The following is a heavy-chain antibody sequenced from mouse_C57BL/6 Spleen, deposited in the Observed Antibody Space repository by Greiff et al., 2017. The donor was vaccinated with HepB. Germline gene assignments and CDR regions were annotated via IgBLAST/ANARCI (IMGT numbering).Heavy chain of an antibody. Sequence: EVQLVESEGGLVQPGSSMKLSCTASGFTFSDYYMAWVRQVPEKGLEWVANINYDGSSTYYLDSLKSRFIISRDNAKNILYLQMSSLKSEDTATYYCAGEAWDYLDYWGQGTTLTVSS. CDR3: AGEAWDYLDY. CDR1: GFTFSDYY. J-gene: IGHJ2*01. D-gene: IGHD2-4*01. V-gene: IGHV5-16*01. CDR2: INYDGSST.